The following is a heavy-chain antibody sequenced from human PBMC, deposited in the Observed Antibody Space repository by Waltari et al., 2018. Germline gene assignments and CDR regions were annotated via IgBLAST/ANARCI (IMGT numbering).Heavy chain of an antibody. Sequence: QLQLQESGPGLVKPSETLSLTCTVSGGSISSSSYYWGWIRQPPGKGLEWIGSIYYSGSTYYNPSLKSRVTISVDTSKNQFSLKLSSVTAADTAVYYCARQFIIAVAGLNYFDYWGQGTLVTVSS. V-gene: IGHV4-39*01. D-gene: IGHD6-19*01. CDR2: IYYSGST. CDR3: ARQFIIAVAGLNYFDY. J-gene: IGHJ4*02. CDR1: GGSISSSSYY.